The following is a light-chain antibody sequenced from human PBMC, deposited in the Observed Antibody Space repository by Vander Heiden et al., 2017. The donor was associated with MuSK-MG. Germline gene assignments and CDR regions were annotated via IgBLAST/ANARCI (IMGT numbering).Light chain of an antibody. J-gene: IGKJ1*01. CDR1: QAIRDN. V-gene: IGKV1-6*01. CDR2: EIS. Sequence: AIQMTPSPSSLSASVGDRVTITCRASQAIRDNLGWYQQKPGTVPKLLIYEISNLHSGVPSRFSGSGSGTDFTLTISSLQPEDFATYYCLQDYTVPWTFGQGTKVDFK. CDR3: LQDYTVPWT.